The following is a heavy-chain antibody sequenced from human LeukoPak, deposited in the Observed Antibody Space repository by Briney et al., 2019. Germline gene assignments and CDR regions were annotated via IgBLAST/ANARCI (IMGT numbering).Heavy chain of an antibody. CDR3: VRVGEIWSNGGYFDS. Sequence: SETLSLTCTVSGASITGHYWSWLRQPAGKALEWLGRIYSTGTTAYNASFTSQLTMSVDTSKSQLSLKLNSVTAADTAVYYCVRVGEIWSNGGYFDSWGQGNPVTVSS. D-gene: IGHD3-16*01. CDR1: GASITGHY. CDR2: IYSTGTT. J-gene: IGHJ4*01. V-gene: IGHV4-4*07.